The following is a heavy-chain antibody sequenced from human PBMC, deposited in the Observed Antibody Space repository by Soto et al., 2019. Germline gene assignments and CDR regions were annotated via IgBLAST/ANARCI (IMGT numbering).Heavy chain of an antibody. Sequence: EVQLLESGGGLVQPGGSLRLSCAASGFTFSSYAMSWVRQAPGKGLEWVSAISGSGGSTYYADSVKGRSTISRDTSKNTLYLQMNSLRAEDTAVYYCAKDRVNYYFLEYFQHWGQGTLVTVSS. CDR2: ISGSGGST. D-gene: IGHD3-3*01. J-gene: IGHJ1*01. CDR3: AKDRVNYYFLEYFQH. V-gene: IGHV3-23*01. CDR1: GFTFSSYA.